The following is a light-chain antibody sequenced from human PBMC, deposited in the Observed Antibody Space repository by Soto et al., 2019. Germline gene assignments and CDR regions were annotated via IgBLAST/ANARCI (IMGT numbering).Light chain of an antibody. J-gene: IGKJ5*01. CDR2: DAS. CDR1: QTFSSH. CDR3: XXXXXWPPVIT. V-gene: IGKV3-11*01. Sequence: EIVLTQSPATLSLSPGERATLSCRASQTFSSHLAWYQQKPGQAPRLLIYDASKRATGIPARFSGRGSGTDFTLTISSLXPEDXXXXXXXXXXXWPPVITFGQGTRLEIK.